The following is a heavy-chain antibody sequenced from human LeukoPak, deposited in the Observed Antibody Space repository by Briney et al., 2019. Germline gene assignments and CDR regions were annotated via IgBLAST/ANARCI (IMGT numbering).Heavy chain of an antibody. Sequence: SETLSLTCAVYGGSFSGYYWSWIRQPPGKGLEWIGEINHSGSTNYNPSLKSRVTISVDTSKNQFSLKLSSVTAADTAVYYCARGNPSARTLWGDSSGYYYFTYYYYYMDVWGKGTTVTVSS. V-gene: IGHV4-34*01. CDR1: GGSFSGYY. J-gene: IGHJ6*03. D-gene: IGHD3-22*01. CDR3: ARGNPSARTLWGDSSGYYYFTYYYYYMDV. CDR2: INHSGST.